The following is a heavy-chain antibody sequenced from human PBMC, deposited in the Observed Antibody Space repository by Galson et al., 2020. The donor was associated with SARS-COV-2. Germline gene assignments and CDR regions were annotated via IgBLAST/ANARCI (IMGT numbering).Heavy chain of an antibody. CDR1: GFTVSSNY. CDR2: IYSGGST. Sequence: GESLKISCAASGFTVSSNYMSWVRQAPGKGLEWVSVIYSGGSTYYADSVKGRSTISRDNSKNTLYLQMNSLRAEDTAVYYCARDLHSGYGPWGQGTLVTVSS. D-gene: IGHD1-26*01. V-gene: IGHV3-53*01. J-gene: IGHJ5*02. CDR3: ARDLHSGYGP.